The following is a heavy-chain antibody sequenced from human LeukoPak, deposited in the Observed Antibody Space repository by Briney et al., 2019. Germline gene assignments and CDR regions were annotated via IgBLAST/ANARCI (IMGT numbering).Heavy chain of an antibody. CDR2: MNPNSGNT. CDR3: ARVYGDYPHYFDY. V-gene: IGHV1-8*01. CDR1: GYTFTSYD. J-gene: IGHJ4*02. Sequence: GASVKVSCKASGYTFTSYDINWVRQATGQGLEWMGWMNPNSGNTGYAQKFQGRVTMTRNTSISTAYMELSSLRSEDTAVHYCARVYGDYPHYFDYWGQGTLVTVSS. D-gene: IGHD4-17*01.